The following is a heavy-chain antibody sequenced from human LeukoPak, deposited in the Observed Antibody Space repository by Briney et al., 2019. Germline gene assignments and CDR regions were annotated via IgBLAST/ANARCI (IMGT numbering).Heavy chain of an antibody. CDR1: GYTFTSYD. CDR2: MNPNSGNT. CDR3: ARSIGYCSGGSCPLDY. J-gene: IGHJ4*02. V-gene: IGHV1-8*01. Sequence: GASVKVSCKASGYTFTSYDINWVRQATGQGLEWMGWMNPNSGNTGYAQKLQGRVAMTTDTSTSTAYMELRSLRSDDTAVYYCARSIGYCSGGSCPLDYWGQGTLVTVSS. D-gene: IGHD2-15*01.